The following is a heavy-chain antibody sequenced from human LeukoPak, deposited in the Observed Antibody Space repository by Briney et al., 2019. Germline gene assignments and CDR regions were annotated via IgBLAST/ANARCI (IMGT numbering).Heavy chain of an antibody. Sequence: SQTLSFTCTVSGDSISSGDYYWTWIRQPPGKGLEWIGYIYYNGITYYNPSLKSRVIISVDQPKKQFSLKLSSVTAADTAVYYCAGAVTGYYLSHYYFPYWGRGTLVTVSS. D-gene: IGHD3-9*01. CDR1: GDSISSGDYY. CDR2: IYYNGIT. CDR3: AGAVTGYYLSHYYFPY. J-gene: IGHJ4*02. V-gene: IGHV4-30-4*01.